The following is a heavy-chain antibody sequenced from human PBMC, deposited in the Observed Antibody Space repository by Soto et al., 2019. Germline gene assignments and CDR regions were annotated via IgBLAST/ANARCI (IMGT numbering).Heavy chain of an antibody. D-gene: IGHD5-18*01. CDR1: GYTCTSFD. V-gene: IGHV1-3*01. CDR2: INAGNGNT. Sequence: ASVKGARTAYGYTCTSFDIHWGRKAPGQRLEWMGWINAGNGNTKYSQKFQGRVTITRDTSASTAYMELSSLRSEDTAVYYCARGYSYALSWFDPWGQGTLVTVSS. J-gene: IGHJ5*02. CDR3: ARGYSYALSWFDP.